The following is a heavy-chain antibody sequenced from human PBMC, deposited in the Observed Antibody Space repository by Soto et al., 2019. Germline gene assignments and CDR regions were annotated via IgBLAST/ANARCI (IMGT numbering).Heavy chain of an antibody. CDR1: GFTFSSYG. D-gene: IGHD5-18*01. CDR3: AKDPWDGEYSYAQGDY. V-gene: IGHV3-30*18. CDR2: ISYDGSNK. J-gene: IGHJ4*02. Sequence: QVQLVESGGGVVQPGRSLRLSCAASGFTFSSYGMHWVRQAPGKGLEWVAVISYDGSNKYYADSVKGRFTISRDNSKNTLYLQMNSLRAEDTAVYYCAKDPWDGEYSYAQGDYWGQGTLVTVSS.